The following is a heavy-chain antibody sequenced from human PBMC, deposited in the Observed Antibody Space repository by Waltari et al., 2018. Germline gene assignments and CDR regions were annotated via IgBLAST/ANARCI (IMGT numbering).Heavy chain of an antibody. J-gene: IGHJ5*02. CDR2: INHSGST. CDR1: GGSFSGYY. Sequence: QVQLQQWGAGLLKPSETLSLTCAVYGGSFSGYYWSWIRQPPGKGLGWIGEINHSGSTNYNPSFKSRVTISVDTSKNQFSLKLSSVTAADTAVYYCARDSSSWFYNWFDPWGQGTLVTVSS. D-gene: IGHD6-13*01. CDR3: ARDSSSWFYNWFDP. V-gene: IGHV4-34*01.